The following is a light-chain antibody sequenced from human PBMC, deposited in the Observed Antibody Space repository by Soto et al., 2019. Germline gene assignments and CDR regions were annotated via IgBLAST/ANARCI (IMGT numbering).Light chain of an antibody. Sequence: DIPMTQSPSALSASVGDRVTITCRASQSISSWLAWYQQKPGKGPRLLNYDASYLERGVPSRFSGSGSGTEFTLTISDLQSDDLATFYCQQYNNFWTFGPGTKVEI. V-gene: IGKV1-5*01. CDR3: QQYNNFWT. CDR1: QSISSW. J-gene: IGKJ1*01. CDR2: DAS.